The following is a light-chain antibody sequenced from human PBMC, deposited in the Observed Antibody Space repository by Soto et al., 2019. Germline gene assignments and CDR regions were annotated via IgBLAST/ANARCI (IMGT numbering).Light chain of an antibody. CDR2: ATS. J-gene: IGKJ4*01. CDR1: QAMSAW. V-gene: IGKV1-12*01. Sequence: DIQMTQSPSSVSASVGDRVTITCRASQAMSAWLAWYQQKPGKAPKLLIYATSTLQAGVPSRFSGGGSGTEFTLTINNLQHEDLATYYCQAANIFLLTFGGGTKVQIK. CDR3: QAANIFLLT.